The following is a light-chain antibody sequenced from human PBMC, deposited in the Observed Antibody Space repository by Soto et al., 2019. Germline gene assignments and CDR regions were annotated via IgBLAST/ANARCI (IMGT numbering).Light chain of an antibody. Sequence: ETVLTQSPATVSLSPGERATLSCRASQSVSSYLAWYQQKPGQAPRLLIYGASSRATGIPDRFSGSGSGTDFTLTISRLEPEDFAVYYCHQYDSWTFGQGTKADI. V-gene: IGKV3-20*01. J-gene: IGKJ1*01. CDR1: QSVSSY. CDR3: HQYDSWT. CDR2: GAS.